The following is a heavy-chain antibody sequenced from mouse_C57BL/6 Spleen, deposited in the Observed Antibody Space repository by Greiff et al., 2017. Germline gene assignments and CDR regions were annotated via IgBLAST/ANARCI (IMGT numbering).Heavy chain of an antibody. CDR2: ISSGGDYI. V-gene: IGHV5-9-1*02. J-gene: IGHJ4*01. Sequence: DVMLVESGEGLVKPGGSLKLSCAASGFTFSSYAMSWVRQTPEKRLEWVAYISSGGDYIYYADTVKGRFTISRDNARNTLYLQMSSLKSEDTAMYYCTRDAPHYYAMDYWGQGTSVTVSS. CDR1: GFTFSSYA. CDR3: TRDAPHYYAMDY.